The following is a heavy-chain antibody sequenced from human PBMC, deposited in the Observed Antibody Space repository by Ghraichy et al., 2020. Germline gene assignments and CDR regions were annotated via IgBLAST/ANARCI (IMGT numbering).Heavy chain of an antibody. CDR1: GFTFSTYV. J-gene: IGHJ6*02. V-gene: IGHV3-23*01. D-gene: IGHD3-3*01. CDR2: ISGGDDST. CDR3: AKALHYDFWSGYAYYAMDV. Sequence: SCAASGFTFSTYVMSWVRQAPGKGLEWVSGISGGDDSTLHADSVKGRFTISRDNSKYTLYLQMNSLTAEDMAVYYCAKALHYDFWSGYAYYAMDVWGQGTTVTVSS.